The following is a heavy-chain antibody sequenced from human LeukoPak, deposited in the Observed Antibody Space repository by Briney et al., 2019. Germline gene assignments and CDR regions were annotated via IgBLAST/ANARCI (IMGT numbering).Heavy chain of an antibody. D-gene: IGHD5-12*01. CDR1: GFTFSSYA. J-gene: IGHJ4*02. Sequence: GGSLRLSCAASGFTFSSYAMHWVRQAPGKGLEWVAVISYDGSNKYYADSVKGRFTISRDNSKNTLYLQMNSLRAEDTAVYYCARDTATIVNYFDYWGQGTLVTVSS. CDR3: ARDTATIVNYFDY. CDR2: ISYDGSNK. V-gene: IGHV3-30-3*01.